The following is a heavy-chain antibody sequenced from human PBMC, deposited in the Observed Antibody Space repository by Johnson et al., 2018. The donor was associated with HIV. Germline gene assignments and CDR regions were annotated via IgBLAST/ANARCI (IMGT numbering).Heavy chain of an antibody. V-gene: IGHV3-7*01. J-gene: IGHJ3*02. CDR1: GFTFSSYW. CDR2: IKQDGSEK. D-gene: IGHD6-6*01. Sequence: VQVVESGGGVVQPGGSLRLSCAASGFTFSSYWMSWVRKAPGKGLEWVANIKQDGSEKYYADSVKGRFTISRDNSKNTLYLQMNSLRAEDTAVYYCAKDGSSYAFDIWGQGTMVTVSS. CDR3: AKDGSSYAFDI.